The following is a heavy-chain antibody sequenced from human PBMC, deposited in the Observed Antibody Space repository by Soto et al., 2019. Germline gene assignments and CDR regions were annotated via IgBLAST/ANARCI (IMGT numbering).Heavy chain of an antibody. CDR3: ARGIYSSSRWYNWLDP. D-gene: IGHD6-13*01. J-gene: IGHJ5*02. V-gene: IGHV4-34*01. CDR2: INHSGST. CDR1: GGSFSGYY. Sequence: PSETLSLTCAVYGGSFSGYYWSWIRQPPGKGLEWIGEINHSGSTNYNPSLKGRVTISVDTSKNQFSLKLSSVTAADTAVYYCARGIYSSSRWYNWLDPWRQGTLVTVSS.